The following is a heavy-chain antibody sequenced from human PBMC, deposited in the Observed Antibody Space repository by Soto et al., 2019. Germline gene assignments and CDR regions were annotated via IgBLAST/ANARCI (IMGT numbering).Heavy chain of an antibody. Sequence: ASVKVSCKASGYTFTSYSMHWVRQAPGQGLEWMGWINPNSGDTNHAQKFQGWVTMTRDTSISTAYMELSRLRSDDTAVYYCVRGRLGYCSGGSCYPSGAFDIWGQGTMVTVSS. CDR3: VRGRLGYCSGGSCYPSGAFDI. J-gene: IGHJ3*02. D-gene: IGHD2-15*01. CDR2: INPNSGDT. V-gene: IGHV1-2*04. CDR1: GYTFTSYS.